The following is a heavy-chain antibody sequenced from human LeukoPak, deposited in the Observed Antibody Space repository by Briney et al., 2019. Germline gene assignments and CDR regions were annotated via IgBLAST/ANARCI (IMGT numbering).Heavy chain of an antibody. J-gene: IGHJ4*02. CDR2: ISWNSGSI. Sequence: GGSLRLSCAASGFTFDDYAMHWVRQAPGKGLEWVSGISWNSGSIGYADSVKGRFTISRDNAKNSLYLQMNRLRAEDTALYYCAKDLGYCSGGSCSYYFDYWGQGTLVTVSS. CDR3: AKDLGYCSGGSCSYYFDY. V-gene: IGHV3-9*01. D-gene: IGHD2-15*01. CDR1: GFTFDDYA.